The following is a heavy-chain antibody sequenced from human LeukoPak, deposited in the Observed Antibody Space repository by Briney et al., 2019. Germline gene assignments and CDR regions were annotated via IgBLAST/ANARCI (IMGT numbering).Heavy chain of an antibody. J-gene: IGHJ4*02. CDR3: ASYGSGSYYNYYFDY. V-gene: IGHV3-48*03. CDR2: ISSSGSTI. CDR1: GFTFSSYE. D-gene: IGHD3-10*01. Sequence: PGGSLRLSCAASGFTFSSYEMNWVRQAPGKGLEWVSYISSSGSTIYYADSVKGRFTISRDNAKNSVYLQMNSLRAEDTAVYYCASYGSGSYYNYYFDYWGQGTLVTVSS.